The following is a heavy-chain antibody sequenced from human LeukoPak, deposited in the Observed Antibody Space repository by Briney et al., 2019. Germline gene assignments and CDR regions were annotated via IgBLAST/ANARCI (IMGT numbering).Heavy chain of an antibody. CDR1: GGSISSYY. V-gene: IGHV4-4*07. CDR3: ACGVAAAGWLYLDY. Sequence: SETLSLTCTVSGGSISSYYWSWLRQPAGKGLEWIGRIYSSGTTNYNPSLKSRVTMSIDTTQFSLKLSSVTAADTAAYFCACGVAAAGWLYLDYWGQGSLVTVSS. CDR2: IYSSGTT. J-gene: IGHJ4*02. D-gene: IGHD6-13*01.